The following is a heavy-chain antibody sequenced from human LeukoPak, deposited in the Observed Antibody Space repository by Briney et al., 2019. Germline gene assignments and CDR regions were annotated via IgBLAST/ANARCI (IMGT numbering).Heavy chain of an antibody. D-gene: IGHD4-17*01. CDR2: ISGSGGST. V-gene: IGHV3-23*01. J-gene: IGHJ4*02. CDR1: GLTYKIYA. Sequence: GGSLRLSCAASGLTYKIYAKRWVRQAPGRGLEWVSGISGSGGSTSYADSVKGRFTISRDNSKNTLYLQMNSLRAEHRALYFCAKSYGDYIQRPLDYWGQGTLVTVSS. CDR3: AKSYGDYIQRPLDY.